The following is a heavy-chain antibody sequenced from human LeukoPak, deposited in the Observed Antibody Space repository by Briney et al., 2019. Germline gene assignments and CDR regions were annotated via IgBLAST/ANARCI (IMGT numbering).Heavy chain of an antibody. D-gene: IGHD3-10*01. J-gene: IGHJ4*02. CDR1: GGSFSGYY. CDR3: ARFTLYYYGSGSLNAYYFDY. V-gene: IGHV4-34*01. Sequence: SETLSLTCAVYGGSFSGYYWSWIRQPPGKGLEWIGEINHSGSTNYNPSLKSRVAISVDTSKNQFSLKLSSVTTADTAVYYCARFTLYYYGSGSLNAYYFDYWGQGTLVTVSS. CDR2: INHSGST.